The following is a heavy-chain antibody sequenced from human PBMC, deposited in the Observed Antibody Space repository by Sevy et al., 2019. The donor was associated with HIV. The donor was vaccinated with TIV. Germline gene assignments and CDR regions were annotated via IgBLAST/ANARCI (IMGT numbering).Heavy chain of an antibody. CDR2: ISGSGGST. V-gene: IGHV3-23*01. CDR3: AKERGSGSYYVYGQGFTERDY. J-gene: IGHJ4*02. Sequence: GGSLRLSCAASGFTFSSYAMSWVRQAPGKGLEWVSAISGSGGSTYYADSVKGRFTISRDNSKNTLYLQMNSLRAEDTAVYYCAKERGSGSYYVYGQGFTERDYWGQGTLVTVSS. D-gene: IGHD1-26*01. CDR1: GFTFSSYA.